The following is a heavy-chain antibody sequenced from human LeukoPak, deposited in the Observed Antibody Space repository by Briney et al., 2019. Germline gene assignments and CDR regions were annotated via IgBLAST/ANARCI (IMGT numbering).Heavy chain of an antibody. CDR1: GFSFSSYG. CDR3: ARDGLSNNWYEFDY. D-gene: IGHD1-1*01. J-gene: IGHJ4*02. CDR2: IWHDGTNK. V-gene: IGHV3-33*01. Sequence: GGSLRLSCAASGFSFSSYGMHWVRQAPGKGLEWVAVIWHDGTNKYYADSVKGRFTISRDNSKNTQFLQMNSLRAEDTAVYYCARDGLSNNWYEFDYWGQGALVTVSS.